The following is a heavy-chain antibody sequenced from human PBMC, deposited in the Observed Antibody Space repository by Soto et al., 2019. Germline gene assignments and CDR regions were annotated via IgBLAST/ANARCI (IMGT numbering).Heavy chain of an antibody. D-gene: IGHD2-2*01. CDR1: GYSFTSYW. Sequence: EVQLVQSGAEVKKPGESLKISCKGSGYSFTSYWIGWVRQMPGKGLEWMGIIYPGDSDTRYSPSFQGQVTISADKSISTASLQWSSLKASDTAMYYCAIRGGYCSSTSCPPAYYGMDVWGQGTTVTVSS. J-gene: IGHJ6*02. CDR2: IYPGDSDT. V-gene: IGHV5-51*03. CDR3: AIRGGYCSSTSCPPAYYGMDV.